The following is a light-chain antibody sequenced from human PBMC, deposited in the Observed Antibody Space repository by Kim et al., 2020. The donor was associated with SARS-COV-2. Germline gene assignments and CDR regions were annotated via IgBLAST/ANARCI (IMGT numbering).Light chain of an antibody. Sequence: EIVLTQSPGTLCLSPGERATLSRRASQSVTSDYLAWYQQRPGQAPRLLIYGASSRATGIPDRFSASGSGPDFTLTISRLEPEDFAVYYCQQYGNAPTWTFGQGTKVDIK. CDR2: GAS. V-gene: IGKV3-20*01. CDR3: QQYGNAPTWT. J-gene: IGKJ1*01. CDR1: QSVTSDY.